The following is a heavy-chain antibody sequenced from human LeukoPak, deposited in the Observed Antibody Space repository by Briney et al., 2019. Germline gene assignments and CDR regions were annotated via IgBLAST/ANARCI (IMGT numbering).Heavy chain of an antibody. D-gene: IGHD2-15*01. J-gene: IGHJ5*02. CDR1: GVSISSGSNY. Sequence: KPSETLSLTCSVSGVSISSGSNYWGWIRQPPGKTLEWIGSIYSSGSTYYNPSLKSRVTISVDTSKNQFSLKLSSVTAADTAVYYCARAETLIVVVVAANGGWFDPWGQGTLVTVSS. V-gene: IGHV4-39*07. CDR3: ARAETLIVVVVAANGGWFDP. CDR2: IYSSGST.